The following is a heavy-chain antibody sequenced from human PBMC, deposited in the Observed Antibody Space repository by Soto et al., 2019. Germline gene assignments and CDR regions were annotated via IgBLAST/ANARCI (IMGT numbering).Heavy chain of an antibody. V-gene: IGHV1-69*10. Sequence: GASVKVSCKASGDTFSFYTINWVRQAPGLGLEWMGWINPGLGMSKYAQKFQGRVTITGDTSASTAYMELSSLRSEGTAVYYCARDLTVGYGDGFWFDPWGQGTLVTVSS. CDR3: ARDLTVGYGDGFWFDP. CDR1: GDTFSFYT. CDR2: INPGLGMS. J-gene: IGHJ5*02. D-gene: IGHD1-26*01.